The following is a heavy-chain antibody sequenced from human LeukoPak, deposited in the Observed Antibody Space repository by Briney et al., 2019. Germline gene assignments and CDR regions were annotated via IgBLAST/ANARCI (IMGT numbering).Heavy chain of an antibody. J-gene: IGHJ5*02. CDR2: LSDSGGGT. V-gene: IGHV3-23*01. CDR1: GFSLSSYG. Sequence: GGTLRLSCAASGFSLSSYGMTWVRQAPGKQLEWVSTLSDSGGGTYYADSVKGRFTISRDNSRNTLYLQMHSLRVEDTAVYYCAKDRPYITSWYGCSTPWGQGTLVTVSS. D-gene: IGHD6-13*01. CDR3: AKDRPYITSWYGCSTP.